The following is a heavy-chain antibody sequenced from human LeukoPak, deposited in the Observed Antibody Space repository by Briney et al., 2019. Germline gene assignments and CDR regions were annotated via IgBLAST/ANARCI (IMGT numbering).Heavy chain of an antibody. CDR3: AKDSDIYGDYEVFDY. V-gene: IGHV3-9*01. Sequence: GGSLRLSCAASGFTFSSYWMSWVRQAPGKGLEWVSGISWNSGSIGYADSVKGRFTISRDNAKNSLYLQMNSLRAEDTAVYYCAKDSDIYGDYEVFDYWGQGTLVTVSS. J-gene: IGHJ4*02. CDR1: GFTFSSYW. CDR2: ISWNSGSI. D-gene: IGHD4-17*01.